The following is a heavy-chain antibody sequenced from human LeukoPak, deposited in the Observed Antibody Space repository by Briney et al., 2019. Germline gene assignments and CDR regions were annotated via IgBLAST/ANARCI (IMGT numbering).Heavy chain of an antibody. V-gene: IGHV3-23*01. D-gene: IGHD2-2*01. CDR3: AKGYCSSTSCKESFFDY. CDR2: ISGSGGST. Sequence: GGSLRLSCAASGFTFSSYAMNWVRQAAGKGLEWVSAISGSGGSTYYFVKGRFTISRDNSKNTLYLQMNSLRAEDTAVYYCAKGYCSSTSCKESFFDYWGQGTLVTVSS. CDR1: GFTFSSYA. J-gene: IGHJ4*02.